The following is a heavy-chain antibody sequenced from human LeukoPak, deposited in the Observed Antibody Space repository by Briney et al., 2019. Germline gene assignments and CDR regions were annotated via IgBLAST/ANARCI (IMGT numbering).Heavy chain of an antibody. CDR2: ISGSGGST. V-gene: IGHV3-23*01. J-gene: IGHJ5*01. D-gene: IGHD6-6*01. Sequence: QPGGSLRHPCAASGFTFSSYGLSWVRQAPGKGLEWVSAISGSGGSTYYADSVKGRFTISRDNSKNSLYLQMNSLRAEDTAFYYCAKDIALVQSFYLDSWGQGTLVTVSS. CDR3: AKDIALVQSFYLDS. CDR1: GFTFSSYG.